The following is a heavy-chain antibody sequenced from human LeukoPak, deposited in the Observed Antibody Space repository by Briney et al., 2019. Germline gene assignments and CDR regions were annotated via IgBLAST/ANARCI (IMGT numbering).Heavy chain of an antibody. Sequence: GGSLRLSCAASGFTFSNAWMSWVRQAPGKGLEWVGRIKSKTDGGTTDYAAPVKGRFTISRDDSKNTLYLQMNSLKTEDTAVYYCTTDLVSLRYFDWLLYTLDRYFDYWGQGTLVTVSS. CDR2: IKSKTDGGTT. D-gene: IGHD3-9*01. J-gene: IGHJ4*02. CDR3: TTDLVSLRYFDWLLYTLDRYFDY. V-gene: IGHV3-15*01. CDR1: GFTFSNAW.